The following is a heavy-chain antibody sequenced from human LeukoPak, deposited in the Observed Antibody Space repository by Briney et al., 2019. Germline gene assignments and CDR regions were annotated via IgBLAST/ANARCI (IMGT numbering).Heavy chain of an antibody. CDR1: GVSISSYY. CDR3: AREEYDSSGYYPYYFDY. J-gene: IGHJ4*02. CDR2: IYTSGST. V-gene: IGHV4-4*07. Sequence: SETLSLTCTVSGVSISSYYWSWIRQPAGKGLEWVWRIYTSGSTNYNPSLKSRVTMAVDTSKNQFSLKLSSVTAADTAVYYCAREEYDSSGYYPYYFDYWGQGTLVTVSS. D-gene: IGHD3-22*01.